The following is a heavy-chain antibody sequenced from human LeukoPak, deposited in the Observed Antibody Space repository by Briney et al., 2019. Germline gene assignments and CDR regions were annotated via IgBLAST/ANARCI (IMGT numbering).Heavy chain of an antibody. CDR1: GFSLSTPEMC. D-gene: IGHD2-15*01. V-gene: IGHV2-70*17. Sequence: SGPALVKPTQTLTLTCTFSGFSLSTPEMCVTWIRQPPGKALEWLARIDWDDDKFYSPSLRTRLTISKDTPKNQVVLRMTNSDPVYTGTYYCARMTPDSPSFDYWGQGALITVSS. J-gene: IGHJ4*02. CDR3: ARMTPDSPSFDY. CDR2: IDWDDDK.